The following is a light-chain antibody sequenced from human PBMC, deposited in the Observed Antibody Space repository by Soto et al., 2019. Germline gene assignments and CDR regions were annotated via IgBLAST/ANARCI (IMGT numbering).Light chain of an antibody. CDR2: DAS. V-gene: IGKV3-15*01. J-gene: IGKJ5*01. CDR1: QRISRN. Sequence: EIVMTQSPATLSVSPGESATLSCRASQRISRNLAWYQQKPGQAPRLLIYDASTRATAIPARFSGSGSETEFTLTISSLQTEDFAIYYCQQYNDWPITFGPGTRLEIK. CDR3: QQYNDWPIT.